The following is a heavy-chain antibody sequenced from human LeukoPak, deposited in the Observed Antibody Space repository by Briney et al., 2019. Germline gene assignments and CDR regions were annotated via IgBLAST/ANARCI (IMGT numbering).Heavy chain of an antibody. D-gene: IGHD2-15*01. J-gene: IGHJ4*02. CDR3: AKVKVGTAHFDY. Sequence: GGSLRLSCAASGFTFSNNSMHWVRQAPGKGLEWVVVISHDGSNNNYADSVKGRFTISRDNSKNTLYLQMNSLRPEDTAVYYCAKVKVGTAHFDYWGQGTLVTVSS. V-gene: IGHV3-30*18. CDR1: GFTFSNNS. CDR2: ISHDGSNN.